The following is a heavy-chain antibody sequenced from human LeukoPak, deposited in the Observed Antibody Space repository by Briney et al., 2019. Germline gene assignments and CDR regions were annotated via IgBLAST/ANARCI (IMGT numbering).Heavy chain of an antibody. D-gene: IGHD2-2*01. CDR3: ARGWGSTSSNYFDP. J-gene: IGHJ5*02. CDR1: GGSISSYY. Sequence: SETLSLTCTVSGGSISSYYWSWIRQPAGKGLEWIGRVYGSGNTNYSPSLRSRVTISIDTSKNQFSLKMNSVTAADTAVYYCARGWGSTSSNYFDPWGQGTLVTVSS. V-gene: IGHV4-4*07. CDR2: VYGSGNT.